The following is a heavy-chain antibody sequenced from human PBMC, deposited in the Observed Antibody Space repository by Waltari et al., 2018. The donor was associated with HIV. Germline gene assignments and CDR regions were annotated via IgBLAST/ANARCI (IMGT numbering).Heavy chain of an antibody. V-gene: IGHV3-33*01. CDR3: ARGAPYSSSWYGTDY. Sequence: QVQLVESGGGVVQPGRSLRLPCAASGFTFSSYGMHWVRPAPGKGLEWVAVIWYDGSNKYYADSVKGRFTISRDNSKNTLYLQMNSLRAEDTAVYYCARGAPYSSSWYGTDYWGQGTLVTVSS. CDR2: IWYDGSNK. D-gene: IGHD6-13*01. J-gene: IGHJ4*02. CDR1: GFTFSSYG.